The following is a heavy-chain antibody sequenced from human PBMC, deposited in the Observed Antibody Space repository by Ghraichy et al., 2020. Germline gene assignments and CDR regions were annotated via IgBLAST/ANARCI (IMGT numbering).Heavy chain of an antibody. CDR1: GFSFSNYA. J-gene: IGHJ4*02. Sequence: GGSLRLSCSASGFSFSNYAMAWVRQAPGKGLQWVSGVSGSGGTTYYADSVKGRFTISRDNSKNTLHLQMNSLRPEDTAVYYCAKDRGLGVNHYDSTGHLGQGTLVTVSS. D-gene: IGHD3-16*01. CDR3: AKDRGLGVNHYDSTGH. V-gene: IGHV3-23*01. CDR2: VSGSGGTT.